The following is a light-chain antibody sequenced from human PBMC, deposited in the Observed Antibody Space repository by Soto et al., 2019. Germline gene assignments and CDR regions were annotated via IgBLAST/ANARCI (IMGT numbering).Light chain of an antibody. J-gene: IGLJ1*01. CDR1: SIDIVAYNY. V-gene: IGLV2-14*03. Sequence: QSVLTQAAYVSGSPGQSITISRNGTSIDIVAYNYVSWYQQHPGRAPKLMISNVSNRPSGVSNRFSGSKSGNTASLTISGLQTEDEADYFCSSYSGTSALYVFGAGTKVTVL. CDR3: SSYSGTSALYV. CDR2: NVS.